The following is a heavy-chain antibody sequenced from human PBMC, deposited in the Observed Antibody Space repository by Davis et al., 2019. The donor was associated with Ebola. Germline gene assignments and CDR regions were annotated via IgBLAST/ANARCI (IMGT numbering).Heavy chain of an antibody. D-gene: IGHD2-15*01. CDR3: ARVPRRCSGGSCHNYYYGMDV. V-gene: IGHV1-18*04. CDR1: GYTFTSYG. CDR2: ISAYNGNT. Sequence: ASVTVSCMASGYTFTSYGISWVRQAPGHGLEWMGWISAYNGNTNYAQKLQGRVTMTTDTSTSTAYMELRSLRSDDTAVYYCARVPRRCSGGSCHNYYYGMDVWGQGTTVTVSS. J-gene: IGHJ6*02.